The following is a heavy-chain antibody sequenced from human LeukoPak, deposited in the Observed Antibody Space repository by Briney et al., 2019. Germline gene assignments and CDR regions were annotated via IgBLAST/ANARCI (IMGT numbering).Heavy chain of an antibody. D-gene: IGHD6-19*01. CDR2: IYGGGST. CDR3: ARGAQWLDV. Sequence: PGGSLRLSCAAPGFPVMSNYMSWGRQAPGKGLEGVSVIYGGGSTYYADSVKDRFTISTDNSKNTLYPQMNSLRAEDTAVYYCARGAQWLDVWGQGTLVTVSS. J-gene: IGHJ4*02. V-gene: IGHV3-53*01. CDR1: GFPVMSNY.